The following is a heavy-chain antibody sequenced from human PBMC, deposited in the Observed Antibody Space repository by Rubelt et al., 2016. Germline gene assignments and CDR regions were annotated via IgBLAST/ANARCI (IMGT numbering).Heavy chain of an antibody. CDR3: ARSPRYDFEDNWFDP. V-gene: IGHV1-46*01. CDR1: GYTFTSYY. Sequence: QVQLVQSGAEVKKPGASVKVSCKASGYTFTSYYMHWVRQAPGQGLEWMGIINPSGCSTSYAQKFQGRVTMTRDTSTSTVYMELGSLRSEDTAVYYCARSPRYDFEDNWFDPWGQGTLVTVSS. CDR2: INPSGCST. D-gene: IGHD3-3*01. J-gene: IGHJ5*02.